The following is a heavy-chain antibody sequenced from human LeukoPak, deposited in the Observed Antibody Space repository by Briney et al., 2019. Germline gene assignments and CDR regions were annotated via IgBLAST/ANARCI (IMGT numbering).Heavy chain of an antibody. CDR1: GYTFTSYY. V-gene: IGHV1-46*01. CDR3: ARDNSLGATLPYFDY. CDR2: INPSGGST. Sequence: ASVKVSCKASGYTFTSYYMHWVRQAPGQGLEWMGIINPSGGSTSYAQKFQGRVTMTRDTSTSTVYMEVSSLRAEDTAVYYCARDNSLGATLPYFDYWGQGTLVTVSS. J-gene: IGHJ4*02. D-gene: IGHD1-26*01.